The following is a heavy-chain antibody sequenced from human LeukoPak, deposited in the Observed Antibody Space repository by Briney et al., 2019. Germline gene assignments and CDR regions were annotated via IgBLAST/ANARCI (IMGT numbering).Heavy chain of an antibody. CDR2: ISWNSGSI. D-gene: IGHD6-19*01. J-gene: IGHJ4*02. CDR3: AKGSSGIAVATYYFDY. V-gene: IGHV3-9*01. Sequence: PGGSLRLSCAASGFTFDDYAMHWVRQAPGKGLEWVSGISWNSGSIGYADSVKGRFTTSRDNAKNSLYLQMNSLRAEDTALYYCAKGSSGIAVATYYFDYWGQGTLVTVSS. CDR1: GFTFDDYA.